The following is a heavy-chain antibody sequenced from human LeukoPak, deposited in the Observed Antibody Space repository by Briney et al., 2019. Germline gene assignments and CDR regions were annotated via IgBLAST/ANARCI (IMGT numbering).Heavy chain of an antibody. CDR3: AHRDTTMVRVDY. CDR2: IKSKTDGGTT. Sequence: GGFLRLSCAASGFTFRDAAMSWVRQAPGKGLEWVGRIKSKTDGGTTDYAAPVKGRFTISRDDSKNTLYLQMSSLKTEDTAVYFCAHRDTTMVRVDYWGQGTLVTVSS. CDR1: GFTFRDAA. V-gene: IGHV3-15*01. J-gene: IGHJ4*02. D-gene: IGHD5-18*01.